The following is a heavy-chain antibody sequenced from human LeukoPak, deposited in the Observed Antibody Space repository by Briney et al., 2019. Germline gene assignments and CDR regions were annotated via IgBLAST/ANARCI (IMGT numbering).Heavy chain of an antibody. CDR2: IYYSGST. Sequence: SETLSLTCTVSGGSISSYYWSWIRQPPGKGLEWIGYIYYSGSTNYNPSLKSRVTISVDTSKNQFSLKLSSVTAADTAVYYCAGSDGFPFGYWGQGTLVTVSS. V-gene: IGHV4-59*01. CDR3: AGSDGFPFGY. D-gene: IGHD5-24*01. CDR1: GGSISSYY. J-gene: IGHJ4*02.